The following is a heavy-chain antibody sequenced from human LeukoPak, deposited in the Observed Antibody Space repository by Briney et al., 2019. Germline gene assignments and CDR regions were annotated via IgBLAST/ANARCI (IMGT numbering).Heavy chain of an antibody. CDR1: GGSISSSSYY. Sequence: SETLSLTCTVSGGSISSSSYYWGWIRQPPGKGLEWIGSIDYSGSTYYNPSLKSRATISVDTSKNQFSLKLSSVTAADTAVYYCASVLPWTYYFDYWGQGTLVTVSS. J-gene: IGHJ4*02. CDR2: IDYSGST. D-gene: IGHD3-10*01. V-gene: IGHV4-39*01. CDR3: ASVLPWTYYFDY.